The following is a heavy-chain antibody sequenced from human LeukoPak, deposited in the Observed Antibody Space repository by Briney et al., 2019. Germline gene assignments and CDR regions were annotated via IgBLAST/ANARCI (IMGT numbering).Heavy chain of an antibody. J-gene: IGHJ4*02. Sequence: PSVKVSCKASGYTFTSYGISWVRQAPGQGLEWMGWISAYNGNTTYAQKFQCRVTMTTDTSTNTAYMELRSLRSDDTAVYYCARGYGGAAAVINFDYWGQGTLVTV. CDR1: GYTFTSYG. CDR3: ARGYGGAAAVINFDY. D-gene: IGHD6-13*01. V-gene: IGHV1-18*01. CDR2: ISAYNGNT.